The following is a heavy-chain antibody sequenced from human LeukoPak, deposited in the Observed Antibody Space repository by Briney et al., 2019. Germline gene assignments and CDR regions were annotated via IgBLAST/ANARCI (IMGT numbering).Heavy chain of an antibody. V-gene: IGHV1-2*02. CDR1: GYTFTGYY. Sequence: GASVKVSCKASGYTFTGYYMHWVRRAPGQGLEWMGWINPSNGGTNYAQKFHGGVTMTRDTSISTVYMELSRLRSDDTAVYYCARDVGEYCSSINCHASDYWGQGTLVTVSS. CDR2: INPSNGGT. J-gene: IGHJ4*02. D-gene: IGHD2-2*01. CDR3: ARDVGEYCSSINCHASDY.